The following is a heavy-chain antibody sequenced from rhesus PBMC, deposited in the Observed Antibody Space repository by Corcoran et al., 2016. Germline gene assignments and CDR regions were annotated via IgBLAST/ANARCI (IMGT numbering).Heavy chain of an antibody. CDR2: INSGGGAT. Sequence: EVQLVETGGGLVQPGGSLKLSCAASGFTFSSYGMSWVRQAPGKGLEWVSAINSGGGATYYANSVKGRCTISRYNSKNTLSLQMNILRAEDTAVYYCGKGYNFWTATTNFDFWGQGVLVTVSS. CDR1: GFTFSSYG. J-gene: IGHJ4*01. CDR3: GKGYNFWTATTNFDF. V-gene: IGHV3S5*01. D-gene: IGHD3-3*01.